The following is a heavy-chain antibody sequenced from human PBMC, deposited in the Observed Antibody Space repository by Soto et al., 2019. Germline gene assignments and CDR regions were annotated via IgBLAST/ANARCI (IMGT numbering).Heavy chain of an antibody. CDR1: RAPLRDDY. CDR3: ARGKPSGYRFGPRNFFYYGLDL. Sequence: ETLPLYCGHFRAPLRDDYWAWIRPSTAKGLEWIGEVHPSGSTDYNPSLKSRLTLSLDTSKTQFSLTVASVTAEERDVYFCARGKPSGYRFGPRNFFYYGLDLWGPGTTVTVSS. CDR2: VHPSGST. D-gene: IGHD5-18*01. V-gene: IGHV4-34*01. J-gene: IGHJ6*02.